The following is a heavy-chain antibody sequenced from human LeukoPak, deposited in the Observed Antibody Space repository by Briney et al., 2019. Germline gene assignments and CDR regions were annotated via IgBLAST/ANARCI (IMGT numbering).Heavy chain of an antibody. V-gene: IGHV3-48*01. CDR2: ISASGSTM. D-gene: IGHD3-10*01. Sequence: PGGSLRLSCAASGFTFSSYSINWIRQAPGKGLEWVSYISASGSTMYYVGSVEGRFTISRDNAKNSLSLQMNSLRTEDTAVYYCVRDRGRDLRVFDYWGQGTLVTVSS. CDR1: GFTFSSYS. CDR3: VRDRGRDLRVFDY. J-gene: IGHJ4*02.